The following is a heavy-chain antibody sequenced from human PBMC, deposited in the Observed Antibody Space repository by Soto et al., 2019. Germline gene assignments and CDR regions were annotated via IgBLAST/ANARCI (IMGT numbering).Heavy chain of an antibody. V-gene: IGHV1-2*04. CDR1: GYTFTGYY. J-gene: IGHJ4*02. D-gene: IGHD6-6*01. CDR3: ARAGSSSSVVQLDY. CDR2: INPNSGGT. Sequence: GASVKVSCKASGYTFTGYYMHWVRQAPGQGLEWMGWINPNSGGTNYAQKFQGWVTMTRDTSISTAYMELSRLRSDDTAVYYCARAGSSSSVVQLDYWGQGTLVTVSS.